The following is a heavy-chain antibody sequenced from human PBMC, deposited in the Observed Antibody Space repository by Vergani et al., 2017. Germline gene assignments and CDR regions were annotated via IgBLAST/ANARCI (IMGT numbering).Heavy chain of an antibody. CDR3: FYKKSECVTTDCFDPFYYYYYMDV. J-gene: IGHJ6*03. V-gene: IGHV2-5*04. D-gene: IGHD4-17*01. CDR2: IYWNDDQ. Sequence: QITLKESGPTLVKPTQTLTLPCTFSGFSLNTRGVSVAWIRQPPGKALDWLALIYWNDDQHYSQSLNNRVTITKDTSKDQVVLTMTNMDYVDTGTYYCFYKKSECVTTDCFDPFYYYYYMDVWGKGTAVTVSS. CDR1: GFSLNTRGVS.